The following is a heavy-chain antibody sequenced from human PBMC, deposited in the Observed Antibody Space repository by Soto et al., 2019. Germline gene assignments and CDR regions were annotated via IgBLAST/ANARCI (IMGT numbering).Heavy chain of an antibody. Sequence: QVQLVESGGGVVQPGRSLRLSCAASGFTFSSYAMHWVRQAPGKGLEWVAVISYDGSNKYYADSVKGRLTISRDNSKNTLYLQMNSLRAEDTAVYYCARDPSIVPPPSDAFDIWGQGTMVTVSS. CDR3: ARDPSIVPPPSDAFDI. CDR2: ISYDGSNK. V-gene: IGHV3-30-3*01. D-gene: IGHD6-6*01. J-gene: IGHJ3*02. CDR1: GFTFSSYA.